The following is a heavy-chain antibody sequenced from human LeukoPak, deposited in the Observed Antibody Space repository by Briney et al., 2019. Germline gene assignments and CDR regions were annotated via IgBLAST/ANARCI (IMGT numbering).Heavy chain of an antibody. Sequence: SQTLSLTCAISGDSVSSNSAAWNWIRQPPSRGLEWLGRTYYRSKWYNDYAVSVKSRITINPGTSKNQFSLQLNSVTPEDTAVYYCARESPNEYDILTGYYAWPSPDDAFDIWGQGTMVTVSS. CDR1: GDSVSSNSAA. CDR3: ARESPNEYDILTGYYAWPSPDDAFDI. V-gene: IGHV6-1*01. D-gene: IGHD3-9*01. J-gene: IGHJ3*02. CDR2: TYYRSKWYN.